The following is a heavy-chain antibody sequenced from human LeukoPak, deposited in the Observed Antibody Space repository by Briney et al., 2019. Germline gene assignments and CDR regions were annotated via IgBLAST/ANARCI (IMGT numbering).Heavy chain of an antibody. J-gene: IGHJ4*02. CDR2: INHSGIT. Sequence: SETLSLTCDVSSYSITSSYSSTSSYCWGWIRQPPGKGLEWIGSINHSGITLYNPSLKSRVTISVDTSKNQFSLKLTSVTAADTAFYYCARDVPSGHFDYWGQGALVTVSS. CDR3: ARDVPSGHFDY. D-gene: IGHD2-2*01. CDR1: SYSITSSYS. V-gene: IGHV4-38-2*02.